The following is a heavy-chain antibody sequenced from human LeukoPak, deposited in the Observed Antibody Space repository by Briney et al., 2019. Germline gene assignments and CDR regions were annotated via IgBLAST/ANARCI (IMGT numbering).Heavy chain of an antibody. Sequence: GGSLRLSCAASGFSFSSYAMSWVRQAPGKGLVWVSRLNSDGSSTSYADSVKGRFTISRDNAKNTLYLQMNSLRAEDTAVYYCARVVRGILYGMDVWGQGTTVTVSS. D-gene: IGHD6-13*01. CDR3: ARVVRGILYGMDV. J-gene: IGHJ6*02. CDR1: GFSFSSYA. CDR2: LNSDGSST. V-gene: IGHV3-74*01.